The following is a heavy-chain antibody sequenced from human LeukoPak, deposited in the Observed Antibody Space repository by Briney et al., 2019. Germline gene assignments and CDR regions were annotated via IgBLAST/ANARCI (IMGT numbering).Heavy chain of an antibody. J-gene: IGHJ4*02. CDR2: IKQDGSEK. CDR1: GFTFSSYW. D-gene: IGHD3-10*01. V-gene: IGHV3-7*01. CDR3: ARDRGY. Sequence: GGSLRLSCAASGFTFSSYWVSWVRQAPGKGLEWVANIKQDGSEKYYVDSVKGRFTISRDNAKNSLYLQMNSLRAEDTAVYYCARDRGYWGQGTLVTVSS.